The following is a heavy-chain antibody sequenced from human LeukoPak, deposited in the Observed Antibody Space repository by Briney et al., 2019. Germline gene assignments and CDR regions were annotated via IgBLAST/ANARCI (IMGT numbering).Heavy chain of an antibody. D-gene: IGHD6-19*01. J-gene: IGHJ3*02. V-gene: IGHV3-21*01. CDR3: ARDYFSAGGWGYDAFDI. CDR2: ISSSSSYI. CDR1: GFTFSSYS. Sequence: PGGSLRLSCAASGFTFSSYSMNWVRQAPGKGLEWVSSISSSSSYIYYADSVKGRFTISRDNAKNSLYLQMNSLRAEDTAVYYCARDYFSAGGWGYDAFDIWGQGTMVTVSS.